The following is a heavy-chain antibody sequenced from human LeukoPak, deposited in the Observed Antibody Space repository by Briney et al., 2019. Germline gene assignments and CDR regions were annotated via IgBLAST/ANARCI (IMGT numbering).Heavy chain of an antibody. V-gene: IGHV4-4*07. CDR3: ARDRNDFWSGYYNWFDP. J-gene: IGHJ5*02. CDR2: IYTSGST. CDR1: GGSISSYY. Sequence: SETLSLTCTVSGGSISSYYWSWIRQPAGKGLEWIGRIYTSGSTNYNPSLKSRVTMLVDTSKNQFSLKLSSVTAADTAVYYCARDRNDFWSGYYNWFDPWGQGTLVTVSS. D-gene: IGHD3-3*01.